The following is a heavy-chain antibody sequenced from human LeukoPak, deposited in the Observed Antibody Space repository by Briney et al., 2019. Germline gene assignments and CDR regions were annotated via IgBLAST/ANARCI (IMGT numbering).Heavy chain of an antibody. CDR3: ARGSTIRGYYYYYMDV. D-gene: IGHD2-2*01. CDR1: GGSISSYC. Sequence: SETLSLTCTVSGGSISSYCWSWIRQPPGKGLEGIGYIYYSGSTNYNPSLKSRVTISVDTSKNQFSLKLSSVTAADTAVYYCARGSTIRGYYYYYMDVWGKGTTVTVSS. V-gene: IGHV4-59*01. CDR2: IYYSGST. J-gene: IGHJ6*03.